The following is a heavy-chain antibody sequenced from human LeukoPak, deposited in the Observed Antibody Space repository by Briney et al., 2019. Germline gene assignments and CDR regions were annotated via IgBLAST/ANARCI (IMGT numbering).Heavy chain of an antibody. V-gene: IGHV4-59*01. Sequence: SETLSLTCAVYGGSFSGYYWSWIRQPPGKGLEWIGYIYYSGSTNYNPSLKSRVTISVDTSKNQFSLKLSSVTAADTAVYYCAREPGYDSSGYHYWYFDLWGRGTLVTVSS. CDR2: IYYSGST. D-gene: IGHD3-22*01. CDR3: AREPGYDSSGYHYWYFDL. CDR1: GGSFSGYY. J-gene: IGHJ2*01.